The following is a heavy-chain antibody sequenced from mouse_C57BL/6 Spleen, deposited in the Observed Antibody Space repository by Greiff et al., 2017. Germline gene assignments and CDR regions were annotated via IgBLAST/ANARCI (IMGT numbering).Heavy chain of an antibody. V-gene: IGHV3-6*01. CDR2: ISYDGSN. D-gene: IGHD1-1*01. CDR1: GYSITSGYY. J-gene: IGHJ1*03. CDR3: ARVLLRSLWYFDV. Sequence: DVKLQESGPGLVKPSQSLSLTCSVTGYSITSGYYWNWIRQFPGNKLEWMGYISYDGSNNYNPSLKNRISITRDTSKNQFFLKLNSVTTEDTATYYCARVLLRSLWYFDVWGTGTTVTVSS.